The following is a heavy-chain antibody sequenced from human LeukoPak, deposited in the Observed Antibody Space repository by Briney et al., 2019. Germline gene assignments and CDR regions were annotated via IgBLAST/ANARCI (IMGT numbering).Heavy chain of an antibody. Sequence: ASVKVSCKASGYTFTNYDINWVRQAPGQGLEWMGWMNPNSRNTGYARNFQGRVTMTSDTSIGTAYMELRSLRSDDTAVYYCARGLGRIFDYWGQGTLVTVSS. D-gene: IGHD3-16*01. CDR2: MNPNSRNT. CDR1: GYTFTNYD. V-gene: IGHV1-8*01. J-gene: IGHJ4*02. CDR3: ARGLGRIFDY.